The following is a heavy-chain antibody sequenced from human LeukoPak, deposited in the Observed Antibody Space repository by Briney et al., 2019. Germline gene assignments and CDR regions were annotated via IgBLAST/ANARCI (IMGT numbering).Heavy chain of an antibody. CDR3: AREGYCSGGSCYQEGGFDY. CDR1: GGSISSYY. J-gene: IGHJ4*02. Sequence: SETLSLTCTVSGGSISSYYWSWIRQPPGKGLEWIGYIYYSGSTNYNPSLKSRVTISVDTSKNQFSLKLSSVTAADTAVYYCAREGYCSGGSCYQEGGFDYWGQGTLVTVSS. V-gene: IGHV4-59*01. CDR2: IYYSGST. D-gene: IGHD2-15*01.